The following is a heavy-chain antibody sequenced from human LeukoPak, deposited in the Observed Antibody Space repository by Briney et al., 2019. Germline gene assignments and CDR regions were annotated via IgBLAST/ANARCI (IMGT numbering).Heavy chain of an antibody. D-gene: IGHD4-23*01. V-gene: IGHV3-48*03. CDR3: ARVVRSSGGIYPFYDF. CDR2: INSIGGTI. J-gene: IGHJ4*02. Sequence: GGSLRLSCAASGFIFSNYEMNWVRQAPGKGLEWVSYINSIGGTIYYADSVKGRFTISRDNAKSSLYLQMNSLRAEDTAVYYCARVVRSSGGIYPFYDFWGQGTLVTVSS. CDR1: GFIFSNYE.